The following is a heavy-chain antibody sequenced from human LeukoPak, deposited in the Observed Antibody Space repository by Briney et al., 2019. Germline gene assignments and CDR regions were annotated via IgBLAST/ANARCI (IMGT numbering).Heavy chain of an antibody. CDR3: ARSGYYSYYYYYMDV. V-gene: IGHV1-69*06. CDR2: IIPIFGTA. J-gene: IGHJ6*03. CDR1: GGTFSSYA. Sequence: AASVKVSCKASGGTFSSYAISWVRQAPGQGLEWMGGIIPIFGTANYAQKFQGRVTITADKSTSTAYMELSSLRSEDTAVYFCARSGYYSYYYYYMDVWGKGTMVTVSS. D-gene: IGHD3-22*01.